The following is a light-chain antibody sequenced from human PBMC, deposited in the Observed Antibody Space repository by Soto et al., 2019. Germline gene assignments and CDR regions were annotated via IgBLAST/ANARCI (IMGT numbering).Light chain of an antibody. CDR3: LLYYGGAYV. CDR1: PGQVTSGYY. V-gene: IGLV7-43*01. Sequence: QAVVTQEPSLTVSPGGTVTLTCASSPGQVTSGYYPNGFQQKPGQAPRPLIYSTSNKHSWTPPRFSGSLLGGKAALTLSGVQPEDEAEYYCLLYYGGAYVFGTGTKVTVL. J-gene: IGLJ1*01. CDR2: STS.